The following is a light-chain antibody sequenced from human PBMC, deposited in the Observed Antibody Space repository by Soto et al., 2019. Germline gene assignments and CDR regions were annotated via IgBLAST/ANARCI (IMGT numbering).Light chain of an antibody. CDR3: QTYDTSLSAYV. V-gene: IGLV1-40*01. CDR1: SSNFGSGYD. Sequence: QSVLAQPPSVSGAPGQRVTISCTGSSSNFGSGYDVQWYQQLPGRAPKFLISGNNDRPSGLPDRFSASKSGTSASLAITGLQAEDEADYYWQTYDTSLSAYVFGTGTKLTVL. J-gene: IGLJ1*01. CDR2: GNN.